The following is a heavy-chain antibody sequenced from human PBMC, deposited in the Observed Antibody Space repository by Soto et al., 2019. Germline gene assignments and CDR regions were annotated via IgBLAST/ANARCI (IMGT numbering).Heavy chain of an antibody. V-gene: IGHV4-30-4*01. Sequence: KSSETLSLTCTVSGGSISSGDYYWSWIRQPPGKGLEWIGYIYYSGSTYYNPSLKSRVTISVDTSKNQFSLKLSSVTAADTAVYYCARVRGGLWFGELLAWFDPWGQGTLVTVSS. CDR1: GGSISSGDYY. CDR3: ARVRGGLWFGELLAWFDP. D-gene: IGHD3-10*01. J-gene: IGHJ5*02. CDR2: IYYSGST.